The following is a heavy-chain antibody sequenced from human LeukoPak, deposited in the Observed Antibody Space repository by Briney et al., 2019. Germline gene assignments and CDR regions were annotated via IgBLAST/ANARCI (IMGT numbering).Heavy chain of an antibody. V-gene: IGHV3-23*01. Sequence: GGSLRLSCAASGFTFSSYAMSWVRQAPGKGLEWVSAISGSGLSTYYADYVKGRFTISRDNSQNTLYLQMNSLRAEDTAVYYCAKTLSSGYLFDYWGQGTLVTVSS. CDR1: GFTFSSYA. J-gene: IGHJ4*02. CDR3: AKTLSSGYLFDY. CDR2: ISGSGLST. D-gene: IGHD3-22*01.